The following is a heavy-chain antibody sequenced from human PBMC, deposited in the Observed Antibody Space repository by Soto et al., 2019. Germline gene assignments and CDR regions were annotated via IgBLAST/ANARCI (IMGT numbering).Heavy chain of an antibody. Sequence: EVQVLESGGGSVQPGGSLRLSCAASGFTFSNFAMSWVRHAPGKGLEWVSEITGSTGTTYYADSVRGRFIISRDNSQNTLHLQMNSLRPEDTAVYYCVKDTSSSPYYMDVWGKGTTVTVSS. V-gene: IGHV3-23*01. CDR1: GFTFSNFA. CDR2: ITGSTGTT. CDR3: VKDTSSSPYYMDV. J-gene: IGHJ6*03. D-gene: IGHD2-2*01.